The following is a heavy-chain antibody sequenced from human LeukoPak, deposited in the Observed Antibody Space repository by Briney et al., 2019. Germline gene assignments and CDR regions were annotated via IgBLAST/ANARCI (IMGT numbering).Heavy chain of an antibody. CDR2: INHSGST. CDR1: GGSFSGYY. D-gene: IGHD6-13*01. J-gene: IGHJ4*02. CDR3: ARARAAGVDY. V-gene: IGHV4-34*01. Sequence: SETLSLTCAVYGGSFSGYYWSWIRQPPGKGLEWIGEINHSGSTNYNPSLKSRVTISVDTSKNQSSLKLSSVTAADTAVYYCARARAAGVDYWGQGTLVTVSS.